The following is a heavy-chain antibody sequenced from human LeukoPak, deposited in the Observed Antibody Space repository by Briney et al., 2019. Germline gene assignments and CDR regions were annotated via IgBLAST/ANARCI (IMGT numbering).Heavy chain of an antibody. D-gene: IGHD3-22*01. J-gene: IGHJ4*02. V-gene: IGHV5-51*01. Sequence: GESLKISCKGSGYSLTTYWIGWVCQMPGKGLEWMGNIYPGDSDTRYSPSFQGQVTISADKSITTAYLQWSSLRASDTAIYYCARRWYDSSGYSRHFDYWGQGTLVTVPS. CDR3: ARRWYDSSGYSRHFDY. CDR1: GYSLTTYW. CDR2: IYPGDSDT.